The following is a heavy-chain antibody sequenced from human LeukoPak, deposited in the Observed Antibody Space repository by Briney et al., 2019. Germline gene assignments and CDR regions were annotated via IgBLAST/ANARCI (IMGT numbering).Heavy chain of an antibody. V-gene: IGHV1-18*01. D-gene: IGHD6-19*01. J-gene: IGHJ4*02. CDR3: ARDLRQRTGSIAVSGGLDY. CDR1: GYTFSTSA. CDR2: ISVYNGNT. Sequence: ASVKVSCKASGYTFSTSAINWVRQAPGQGLEWMGWISVYNGNTNYAHKFQGRVTMTTDTSTSTAYMELRSLRSDDTALYYCARDLRQRTGSIAVSGGLDYWRQGTLVTVSS.